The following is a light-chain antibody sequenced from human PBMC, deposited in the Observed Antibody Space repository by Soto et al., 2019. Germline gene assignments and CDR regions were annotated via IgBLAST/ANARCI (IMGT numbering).Light chain of an antibody. CDR1: SSDVGGYNY. CDR2: DVS. Sequence: QSALTQPASVSGSPGQSITISCTGTSSDVGGYNYVSWYQQHPGKAPKLMIYDVSNRPSGVSNRFSGSKSGNTASLTISGLQAEDEADYYCSSYTSSSFGEFFGTGTKVTVL. CDR3: SSYTSSSFGEF. J-gene: IGLJ1*01. V-gene: IGLV2-14*01.